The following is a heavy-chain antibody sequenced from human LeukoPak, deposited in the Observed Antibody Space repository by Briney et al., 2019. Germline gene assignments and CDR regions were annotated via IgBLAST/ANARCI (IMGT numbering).Heavy chain of an antibody. CDR1: GFSVSLYS. V-gene: IGHV3-48*01. D-gene: IGHD3-10*01. J-gene: IGHJ4*02. Sequence: GGSLRLSCAASGFSVSLYSMVWVRQAPGKGLEWISYIGSSSIYADSVKGRFTISRDSAKNSLYLQMNSLRGEDTAVYYCARDGPPVGAGDFDYWGQGTPVTVSS. CDR3: ARDGPPVGAGDFDY. CDR2: IGSSSI.